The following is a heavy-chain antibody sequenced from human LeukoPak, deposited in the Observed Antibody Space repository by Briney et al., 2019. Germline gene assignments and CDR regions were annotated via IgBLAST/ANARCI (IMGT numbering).Heavy chain of an antibody. CDR1: GYTLTELS. D-gene: IGHD3-10*01. CDR2: FDPEDGET. CDR3: ATTGVVVRGVQGAGPYFDY. J-gene: IGHJ4*02. Sequence: ASVKVSCKVSGYTLTELSIHWVRQAPGKGLEWMGGFDPEDGETIYAQKFQGRVTMTEDTSTDTAYMELSSLRSEDTAVYYCATTGVVVRGVQGAGPYFDYWGQGTLVTVSS. V-gene: IGHV1-24*01.